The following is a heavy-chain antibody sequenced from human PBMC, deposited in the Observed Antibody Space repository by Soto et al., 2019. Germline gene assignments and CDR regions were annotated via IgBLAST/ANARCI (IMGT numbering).Heavy chain of an antibody. CDR3: ARTPKGIAAAGKPLGY. D-gene: IGHD6-13*01. CDR1: GYTFTSYG. CDR2: ISAYNGNT. V-gene: IGHV1-18*01. J-gene: IGHJ4*02. Sequence: ASVKVSCKASGYTFTSYGISWVRQAPGQGLEWMGWISAYNGNTNYAQKHQGRVTMTTDTSTSTAYMELRSLRSDDTAVYYCARTPKGIAAAGKPLGYWGQGTLVTVSS.